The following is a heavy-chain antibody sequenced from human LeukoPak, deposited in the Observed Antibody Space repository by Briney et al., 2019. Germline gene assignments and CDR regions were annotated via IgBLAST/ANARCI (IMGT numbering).Heavy chain of an antibody. D-gene: IGHD1-26*01. Sequence: SVKVSCKASGGTFSSYAISWVRQAPGQGLEWMGGIIPIFGTANYAQKFQGRATITADESTSTAYMELSSLRSEDTAVYYCARVNSGSYYGDIWGQGTMVTVSS. CDR2: IIPIFGTA. V-gene: IGHV1-69*01. CDR1: GGTFSSYA. CDR3: ARVNSGSYYGDI. J-gene: IGHJ3*02.